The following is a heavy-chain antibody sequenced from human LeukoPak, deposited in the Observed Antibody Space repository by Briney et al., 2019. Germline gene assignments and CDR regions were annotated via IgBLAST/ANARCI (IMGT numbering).Heavy chain of an antibody. CDR3: ARIDDYNALDY. CDR1: GYSISSGYY. Sequence: SETLSLTCTVSGYSISSGYYWGWIRQPPGKGLEWIGSIYHSGSTYYNPSLKSRVTISVDTSKNQFSLRLSSVTAADTAVYYCARIDDYNALDYWGQGTLVTVSS. D-gene: IGHD5-24*01. CDR2: IYHSGST. J-gene: IGHJ4*02. V-gene: IGHV4-38-2*02.